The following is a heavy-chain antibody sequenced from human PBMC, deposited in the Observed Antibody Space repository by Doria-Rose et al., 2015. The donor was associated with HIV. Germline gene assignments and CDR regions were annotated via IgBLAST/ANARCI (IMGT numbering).Heavy chain of an antibody. J-gene: IGHJ4*02. CDR2: IFSHDER. Sequence: QVTLKESGPVLVKPTETLTLTCTVSGVSLSSPGMGVSWIRQPPGKALEWLANIFSHDERSYKTSLKSRLTISRGTSKSQVVLTMTDMDPVDTATYYCARIKSSRWYHKYYLDFWGQGTLVIVSA. V-gene: IGHV2-26*01. CDR3: ARIKSSRWYHKYYLDF. CDR1: GVSLSSPGMG. D-gene: IGHD6-13*01.